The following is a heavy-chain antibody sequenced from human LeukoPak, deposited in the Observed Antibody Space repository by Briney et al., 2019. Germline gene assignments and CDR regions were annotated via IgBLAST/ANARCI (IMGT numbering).Heavy chain of an antibody. D-gene: IGHD6-25*01. J-gene: IGHJ4*02. V-gene: IGHV1-69*05. CDR1: GGTFSSYA. Sequence: GASVNVSCKASGGTFSSYAISWVRQAPGQGLEWMGGIIPIFGTANYAQKFQGRVTMTRDTSTSTVYMELSSLRSEDTAVYYCARERSRLHFDYWGQGTLVTVSS. CDR2: IIPIFGTA. CDR3: ARERSRLHFDY.